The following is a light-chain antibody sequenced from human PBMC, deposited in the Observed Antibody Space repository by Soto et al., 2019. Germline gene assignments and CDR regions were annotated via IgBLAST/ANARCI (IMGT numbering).Light chain of an antibody. J-gene: IGKJ1*01. CDR3: QQCNTYPWT. V-gene: IGKV1-5*03. CDR1: QSISRW. Sequence: DIQMTQTPSTLSASVGDRVTITCRASQSISRWLAWNQQKPGKAPEVLIYKASSLESGVPSRYSGSGSGTEFTVTISSLQPDDFATYYCQQCNTYPWTFGQGSMVDIK. CDR2: KAS.